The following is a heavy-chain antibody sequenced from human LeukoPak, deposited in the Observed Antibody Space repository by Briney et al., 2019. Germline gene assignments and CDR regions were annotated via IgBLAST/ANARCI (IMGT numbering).Heavy chain of an antibody. CDR1: GGTFSSYA. CDR2: IIPILGIA. D-gene: IGHD3-22*01. J-gene: IGHJ6*02. CDR3: AAAVGDSSGYYLVYGMDV. Sequence: SVKVSCKAYGGTFSSYAISWVRQAPGQGLEWMGRIIPILGIANYAQKFQGRVTITRDMSTSTAYMELSSLRSEDTAVYYCAAAVGDSSGYYLVYGMDVWGQGTTVTVSS. V-gene: IGHV1-69*04.